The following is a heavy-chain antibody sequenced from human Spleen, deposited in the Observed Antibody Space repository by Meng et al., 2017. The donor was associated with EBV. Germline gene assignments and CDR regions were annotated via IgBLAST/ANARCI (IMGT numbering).Heavy chain of an antibody. CDR3: AKDGVGTRGYFDH. D-gene: IGHD3-3*01. CDR1: GGSMRRSSYY. V-gene: IGHV4-39*06. Sequence: RRHLQESGPGWVKPSETLSLTCTVSGGSMRRSSYYWGWIRQSPGKGLEWIGNIYYSGSTYYNPSLKSRVTISVDTSKNQFALKLSSVTAADTAVYFCAKDGVGTRGYFDHWGQGALVTVFS. CDR2: IYYSGST. J-gene: IGHJ4*02.